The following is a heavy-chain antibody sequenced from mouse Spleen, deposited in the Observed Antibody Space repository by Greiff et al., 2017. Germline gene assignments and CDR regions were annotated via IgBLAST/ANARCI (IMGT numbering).Heavy chain of an antibody. CDR1: GYSITSGYY. CDR2: ISYDGSN. D-gene: IGHD2-1*01. CDR3: SRDLLYYAMDY. Sequence: VQLQQSGPGLVKPSQSLSLTCSVTGYSITSGYYWNWIRQFPGNKLEWMGYISYDGSNNYNPSLKNRISITRDTSKNQFFLKLNSVTTEDTATYYCSRDLLYYAMDYWGQGTSVTVSS. J-gene: IGHJ4*01. V-gene: IGHV3-6*01.